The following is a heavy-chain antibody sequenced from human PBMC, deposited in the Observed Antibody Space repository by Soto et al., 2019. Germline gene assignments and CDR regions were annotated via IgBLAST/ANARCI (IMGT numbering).Heavy chain of an antibody. D-gene: IGHD3-16*01. V-gene: IGHV4-39*02. CDR2: GYYSGTT. CDR1: GAYISRSSYY. Sequence: PSETLSLTCAVSGAYISRSSYYWAWIRQPPGKGLEWIGSGYYSGTTYYNPSLQSRVTISVDTSKSQFSLKLTSVTAADTAVYYCAIDKITGLFDYWGQGTLVTGSS. CDR3: AIDKITGLFDY. J-gene: IGHJ4*02.